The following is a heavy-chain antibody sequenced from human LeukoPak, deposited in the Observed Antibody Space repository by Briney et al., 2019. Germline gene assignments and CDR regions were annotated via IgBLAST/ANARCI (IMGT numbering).Heavy chain of an antibody. CDR2: INPNSGGT. CDR3: ARLVAAAGSNWFDP. Sequence: AAVKVSCKASGYTFTGYYMHWVRQAPVQGLEWMGWINPNSGGTNYAQKFQGRVTMTRDTSISTAYMELSRLRSDDTAVYYCARLVAAAGSNWFDPWGQGTLVTVSS. D-gene: IGHD6-13*01. CDR1: GYTFTGYY. V-gene: IGHV1-2*02. J-gene: IGHJ5*02.